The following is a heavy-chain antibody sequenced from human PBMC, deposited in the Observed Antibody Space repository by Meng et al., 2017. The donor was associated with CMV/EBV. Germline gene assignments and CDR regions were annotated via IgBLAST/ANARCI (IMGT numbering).Heavy chain of an antibody. CDR2: INSDGSST. D-gene: IGHD7-27*01. J-gene: IGHJ6*02. CDR1: GFTFSSYW. CDR3: ARVPGPWVMDV. Sequence: GESLKISCAASGFTFSSYWMHWVRQAPGKGLVWVSRINSDGSSTSYADSVKGRFTISRDNAKNTPYLQMNSLRAEDTAVYYCARVPGPWVMDVWGQGTTVTVSS. V-gene: IGHV3-74*01.